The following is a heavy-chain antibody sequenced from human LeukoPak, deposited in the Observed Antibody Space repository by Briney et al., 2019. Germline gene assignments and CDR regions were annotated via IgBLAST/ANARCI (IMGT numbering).Heavy chain of an antibody. V-gene: IGHV3-74*01. CDR1: GFTFSDHW. CDR3: ARDRPHNWFDP. J-gene: IGHJ5*02. CDR2: IDTDGSTT. Sequence: GGSLRLSCGASGFTFSDHWMHWVRQAPGKGLVWVSGIDTDGSTTRYADSVKGRFTISGDNAKNTVYLQMNTLRAEDTAVYYCARDRPHNWFDPWGQGTLVTVSS.